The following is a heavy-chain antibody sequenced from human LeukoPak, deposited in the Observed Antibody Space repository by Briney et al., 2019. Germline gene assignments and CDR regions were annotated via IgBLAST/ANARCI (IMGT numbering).Heavy chain of an antibody. J-gene: IGHJ4*02. V-gene: IGHV3-23*01. D-gene: IGHD4-23*01. CDR1: GFTFSSYS. CDR2: ISGSGGNT. CDR3: AKDQYGGNPQYYFDY. Sequence: GGSLRLSCAASGFTFSSYSMSWVRQAPGKGLEWVSGISGSGGNTYYADSAKGRFTISRDNSKNTLYLQMNSLRAEDTAVYYCAKDQYGGNPQYYFDYWGQGTLVTVSS.